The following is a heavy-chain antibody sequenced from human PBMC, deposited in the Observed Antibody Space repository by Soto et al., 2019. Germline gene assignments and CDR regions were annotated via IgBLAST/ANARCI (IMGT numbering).Heavy chain of an antibody. CDR3: AAVPATAKGAFDI. D-gene: IGHD2-2*01. V-gene: IGHV4-30-4*01. CDR1: GGSISSGDYY. J-gene: IGHJ3*02. Sequence: QVQLQESGPGLVKPSQTLSLTCTVSGGSISSGDYYWSWIRQPPGKGLEWIGYIYYSGSTYYNPSLKRRVTISVDTSKNQFSLKLSSVTAADTAVYYCAAVPATAKGAFDIWGQGTMVTVSS. CDR2: IYYSGST.